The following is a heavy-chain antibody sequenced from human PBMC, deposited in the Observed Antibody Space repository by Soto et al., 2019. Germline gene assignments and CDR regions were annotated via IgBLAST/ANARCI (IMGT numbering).Heavy chain of an antibody. J-gene: IGHJ4*02. V-gene: IGHV3-7*01. D-gene: IGHD3-22*01. CDR1: GFPFSNYW. CDR2: IKQNGSEK. CDR3: ARPTYYYDSSGPPAY. Sequence: GGSLRLSCAASGFPFSNYWMNWVRQAPGKGLEWVANIKQNGSEKYYVDYVKGRFTVSRDNAKNSLYLQMNSLRAEDMAVYYCARPTYYYDSSGPPAYWGQGTLVTVSS.